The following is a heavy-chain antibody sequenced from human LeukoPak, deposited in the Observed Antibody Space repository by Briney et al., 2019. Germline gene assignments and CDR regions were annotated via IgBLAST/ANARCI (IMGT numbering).Heavy chain of an antibody. J-gene: IGHJ4*02. Sequence: GGSLRLSCTASGFTFTSFAMSWVRQAPGKGPEWVSTILHSNASTNYADSVKGRFTISRDNSKNTLYLQMNSLRVEDTAVYYCARAPGRAEYYFDYWGQGALVTVSS. CDR1: GFTFTSFA. CDR2: ILHSNAST. CDR3: ARAPGRAEYYFDY. V-gene: IGHV3-23*01. D-gene: IGHD1-26*01.